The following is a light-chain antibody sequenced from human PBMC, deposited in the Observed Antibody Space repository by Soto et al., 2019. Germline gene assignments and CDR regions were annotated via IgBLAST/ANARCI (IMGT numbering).Light chain of an antibody. CDR3: QQYDSSLT. V-gene: IGKV3-20*01. Sequence: EIVLTQSPGTLSLPPGERATLSCRASQSVSSSYLAWYQQKPGQAPRPLIYGASSRATGISDRFSGSGSGTDFTLTISRLEPEDFAVYYCQQYDSSLTFGGGTKVQIK. CDR1: QSVSSSY. J-gene: IGKJ4*01. CDR2: GAS.